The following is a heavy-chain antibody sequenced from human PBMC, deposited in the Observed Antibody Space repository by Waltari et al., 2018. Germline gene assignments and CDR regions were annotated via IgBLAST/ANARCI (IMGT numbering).Heavy chain of an antibody. CDR1: GFTFSSYA. Sequence: QVQLVESGGGVVQPGRSLRLSCAASGFTFSSYAMHWVRQAPGKGLEWVAVISYDGSNKYYADSVKGRFTISRDNSKNTLYLQMNSLRAEDTAVYYCCGTVDFDLWGRGTLVTVSS. D-gene: IGHD4-17*01. CDR2: ISYDGSNK. CDR3: CGTVDFDL. J-gene: IGHJ2*01. V-gene: IGHV3-30-3*01.